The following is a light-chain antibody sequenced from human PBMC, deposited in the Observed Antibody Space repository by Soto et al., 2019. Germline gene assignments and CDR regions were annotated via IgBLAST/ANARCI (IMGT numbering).Light chain of an antibody. CDR2: EGN. CDR3: CSYAGSSTHVV. CDR1: SSDVGSYNL. J-gene: IGLJ2*01. V-gene: IGLV2-23*01. Sequence: QPASVSGSPGQSITISCTGTSSDVGSYNLVSWYQQHPGKAPKLMIYEGNKRPSGVSNRFSGSKSGNTASLTISGLQAEDEADYYCCSYAGSSTHVVFGGGTKVTVL.